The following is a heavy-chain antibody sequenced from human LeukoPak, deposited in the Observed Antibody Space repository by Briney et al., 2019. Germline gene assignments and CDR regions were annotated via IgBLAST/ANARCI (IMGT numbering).Heavy chain of an antibody. CDR3: AKDPIRGSRY. D-gene: IGHD1-26*01. CDR1: GFSFSSFA. V-gene: IGHV3-23*01. Sequence: GGSLSLSCAASGFSFSSFAMTWIRQAPGKGLEWVSAISSTGGSAYYADSVKGRFTISRDNSKNTLYLQMNSLRAEDTAVYYCAKDPIRGSRYWGQGTLVTVSS. CDR2: ISSTGGSA. J-gene: IGHJ4*02.